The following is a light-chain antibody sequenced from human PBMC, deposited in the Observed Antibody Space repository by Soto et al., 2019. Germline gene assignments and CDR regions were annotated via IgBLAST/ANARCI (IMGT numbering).Light chain of an antibody. V-gene: IGKV1-6*01. CDR2: DAS. CDR3: LQDYNYPWT. CDR1: QDVGNF. Sequence: IPMTQSPSYLSASLGDRVTITFQANQDVGNFLNWYQHKPGKAPKVVIYDASSLQSGVPSRFSGSGSGTDFTLTISSLQPEDFATYYCLQDYNYPWTFGQGTKVDNK. J-gene: IGKJ1*01.